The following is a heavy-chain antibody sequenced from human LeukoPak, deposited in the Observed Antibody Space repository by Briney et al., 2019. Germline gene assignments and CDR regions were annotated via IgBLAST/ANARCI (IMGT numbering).Heavy chain of an antibody. CDR1: GYTFTSYG. J-gene: IGHJ3*02. V-gene: IGHV1-18*01. Sequence: ASVKVSCKASGYTFTSYGISWVRQAPGQGLEWMGWISAYNGNTNYAQKLQGRVTMTTDTSTSTAYMELRSLRSDVTAVYYCARFYLGSVAGAFDIWGQGTMVTVSS. CDR2: ISAYNGNT. CDR3: ARFYLGSVAGAFDI. D-gene: IGHD6-19*01.